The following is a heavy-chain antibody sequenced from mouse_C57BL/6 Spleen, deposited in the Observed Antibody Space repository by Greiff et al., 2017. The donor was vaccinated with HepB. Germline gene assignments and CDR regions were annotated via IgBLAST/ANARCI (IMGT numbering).Heavy chain of an antibody. CDR3: ARWGKIDYYGSSLYFDY. J-gene: IGHJ2*01. D-gene: IGHD1-1*01. CDR2: INPNNGGT. Sequence: EVQLQQSGPELVKPGASVKISCKASGYTFTDYYMNWVKQSHGKSLEWIGDINPNNGGTSYNQKFKGKATLTVDKSSSTAYMELRSLTSEDSAVYYCARWGKIDYYGSSLYFDYWGQGTTLTVSS. V-gene: IGHV1-26*01. CDR1: GYTFTDYY.